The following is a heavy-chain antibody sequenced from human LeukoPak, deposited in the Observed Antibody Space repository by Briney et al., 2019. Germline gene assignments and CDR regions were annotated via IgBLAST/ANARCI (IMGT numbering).Heavy chain of an antibody. J-gene: IGHJ4*02. CDR3: ARRYSGSYDFDY. CDR1: GGSISSYY. CDR2: IYYSGST. D-gene: IGHD1-26*01. Sequence: SETLSLTCTVSGGSISSYYWSWIRQPPGKGLEWIGYIYYSGSTNYNPSLKSRVTISVDTSKNQFSLKLSSVTAADTAVYYCARRYSGSYDFDYWGQGTLVTVSS. V-gene: IGHV4-59*08.